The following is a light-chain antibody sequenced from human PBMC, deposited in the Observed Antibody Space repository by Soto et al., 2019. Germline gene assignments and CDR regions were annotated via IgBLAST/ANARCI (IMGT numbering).Light chain of an antibody. CDR3: NSYAGSYLG. Sequence: QSALTQPPSASGSPGQSVTISCTGTSSDVGDFNYVSWYQQHPGKAPKLMIYEVNQRPSGVPDRFSGSKSGNTASLTVSGLQAEDEADYYCNSYAGSYLGFGGGTKLPV. CDR2: EVN. J-gene: IGLJ2*01. CDR1: SSDVGDFNY. V-gene: IGLV2-8*01.